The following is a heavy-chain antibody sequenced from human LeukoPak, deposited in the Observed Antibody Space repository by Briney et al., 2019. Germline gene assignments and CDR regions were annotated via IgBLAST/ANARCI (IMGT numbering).Heavy chain of an antibody. CDR3: TRRGGGQDFDY. D-gene: IGHD4-23*01. J-gene: IGHJ4*02. V-gene: IGHV3-30-3*01. CDR1: GFPFSTYA. Sequence: PGRSLRLSCSASGFPFSTYAMHWVRQAPGKGLEWVAVTSYDGSSKYYADSVEGRFTISRDNSKNTLYLQMNSLRVEDTAVYYCTRRGGGQDFDYWGQGTLVTVSS. CDR2: TSYDGSSK.